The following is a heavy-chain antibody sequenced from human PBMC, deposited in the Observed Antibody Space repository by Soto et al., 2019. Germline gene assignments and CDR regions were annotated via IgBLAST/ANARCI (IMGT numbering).Heavy chain of an antibody. D-gene: IGHD2-15*01. CDR2: SNTDGSST. CDR3: ERVVVVVERYCPCGMLF. Sequence: GGARRLSRSASAGTLSSSWKHWGRQPPGKLLVWVSFSNTDGSSTSYADSMKGRFTISRHNPKNTLYLQMNSLMTEDPAVHYGERVVVVVERYCPCGMLFWGPG. CDR1: AGTLSSSW. J-gene: IGHJ6*02. V-gene: IGHV3-74*01.